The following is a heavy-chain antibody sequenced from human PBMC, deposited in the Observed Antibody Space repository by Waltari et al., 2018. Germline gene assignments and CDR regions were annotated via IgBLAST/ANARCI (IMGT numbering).Heavy chain of an antibody. Sequence: EVQLVESGGGLVQPGGSLRLSCAASEFTFSSYSMTLVRQAPGKGVECVSVISGRGGSTYDADSVKGRFTISRDNSKNTLYLQMNSLRAEDTDVYYCAKGISGSHAFDIWGQGTMVTVSS. V-gene: IGHV3-23*04. CDR1: EFTFSSYS. CDR2: ISGRGGST. D-gene: IGHD1-26*01. CDR3: AKGISGSHAFDI. J-gene: IGHJ3*02.